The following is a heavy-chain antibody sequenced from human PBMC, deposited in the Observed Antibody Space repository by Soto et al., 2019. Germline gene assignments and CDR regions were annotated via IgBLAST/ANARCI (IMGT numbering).Heavy chain of an antibody. CDR3: ARDKMELIAVVAAQYYYYYMDV. J-gene: IGHJ6*03. CDR1: GYTFTSYY. V-gene: IGHV1-46*03. CDR2: INPSGGST. Sequence: ASVKVSCKASGYTFTSYYMHWVRQAPGQGLEWMGIINPSGGSTSYAQKFQGRVTMTRDTSTSTVYMELSSLRSEDTAVYYCARDKMELIAVVAAQYYYYYMDVWGKGTTVTVSS. D-gene: IGHD2-15*01.